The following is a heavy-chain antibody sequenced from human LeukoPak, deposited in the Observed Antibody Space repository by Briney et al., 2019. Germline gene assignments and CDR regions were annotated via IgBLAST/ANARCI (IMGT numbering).Heavy chain of an antibody. CDR1: GYTFTSYY. V-gene: IGHV1-46*01. CDR3: ARDERVTMVRGVAAPYYYGMDV. D-gene: IGHD3-10*01. CDR2: INPSGGST. J-gene: IGHJ6*04. Sequence: VASVKVSCKASGYTFTSYYMHWVRQAPGQALQSIGIINPSGGSTSYAQKSQGRVTMTRDTSTSTVYMELSSLRSEDTAVYYCARDERVTMVRGVAAPYYYGMDVWGKGTTVTVSS.